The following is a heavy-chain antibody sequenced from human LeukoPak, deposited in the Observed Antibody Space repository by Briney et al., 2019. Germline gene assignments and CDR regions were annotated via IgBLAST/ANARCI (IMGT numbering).Heavy chain of an antibody. CDR3: ARELTADQPYGDYPIYYYYGMDV. CDR2: ISAYNGNT. V-gene: IGHV1-18*01. J-gene: IGHJ6*02. D-gene: IGHD4-17*01. CDR1: GYTFTSYC. Sequence: GASVKVSCTASGYTFTSYCISWVRQAPGQGLEWMGWISAYNGNTNYAQKLQGRVTMTTDTSTSTAYMELRSLRSDDTAVYYCARELTADQPYGDYPIYYYYGMDVWGQGTTVTVSS.